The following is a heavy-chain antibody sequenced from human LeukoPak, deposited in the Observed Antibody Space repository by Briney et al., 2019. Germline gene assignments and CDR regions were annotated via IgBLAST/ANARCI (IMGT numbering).Heavy chain of an antibody. CDR2: IYYSGST. V-gene: IGHV4-39*07. CDR1: GGSISSSSHY. CDR3: ASGTDGYNPSFFDY. D-gene: IGHD5-24*01. J-gene: IGHJ4*02. Sequence: SETLSLTCTVSGGSISSSSHYWGWIRQPPGKGLEWIGSIYYSGSTYYNPSLKSRVTISVDTSKNQFSLKLSSVTAADTAVYYCASGTDGYNPSFFDYWGQGTLVTVSS.